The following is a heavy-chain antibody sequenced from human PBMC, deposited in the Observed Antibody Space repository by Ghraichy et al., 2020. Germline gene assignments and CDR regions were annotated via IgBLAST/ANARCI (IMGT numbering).Heavy chain of an antibody. J-gene: IGHJ5*02. CDR3: ARAGGGLRDGCFDP. Sequence: GGSLRLSCAASGLTFSSYSINWVRQAPGKGLEWVSSISSGSTYIYYADSVKGRFTISRDNAKNSLYLQMNSLRAEDTAVYYCARAGGGLRDGCFDPWGQGTLVTVSS. D-gene: IGHD2-15*01. CDR1: GLTFSSYS. CDR2: ISSGSTYI. V-gene: IGHV3-21*01.